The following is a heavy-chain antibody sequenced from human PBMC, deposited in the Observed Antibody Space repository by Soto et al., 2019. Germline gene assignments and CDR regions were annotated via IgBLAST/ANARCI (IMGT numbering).Heavy chain of an antibody. D-gene: IGHD4-17*01. CDR2: IYYSGST. Sequence: SETLSLTCTVSGGSISSGGYYWSWIRQHPGKGLEWIGYIYYSGSTYYNPSLKSRVTISVDTSKNQFSLKLSSVTAADTAVYYCARDGSLGDPYYMDVWGKGTTVTVSS. J-gene: IGHJ6*03. CDR3: ARDGSLGDPYYMDV. CDR1: GGSISSGGYY. V-gene: IGHV4-31*03.